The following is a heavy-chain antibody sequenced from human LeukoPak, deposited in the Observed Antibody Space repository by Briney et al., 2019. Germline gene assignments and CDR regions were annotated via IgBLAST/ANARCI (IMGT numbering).Heavy chain of an antibody. CDR2: INHSGST. D-gene: IGHD3-3*01. CDR3: ARGRYDFWSGYYTNYYYYYMDV. J-gene: IGHJ6*03. V-gene: IGHV4-34*01. Sequence: PSETLSLTCAVYGGSFSGYYWSWIRQPPGKGLEWIGEINHSGSTNNNPSLKSRVTLSVDTSKNQFSLTLSSVTAADTAVYYCARGRYDFWSGYYTNYYYYYMDVWGKGTTVTVSS. CDR1: GGSFSGYY.